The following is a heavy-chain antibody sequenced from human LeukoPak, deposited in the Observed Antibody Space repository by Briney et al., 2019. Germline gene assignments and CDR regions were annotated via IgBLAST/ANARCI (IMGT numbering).Heavy chain of an antibody. CDR3: AKLGDILTGYPYFFDY. CDR2: IKQDGSEK. Sequence: PGGSLRLSCAASGFTFSSYWMSWVRQAPGKGLEWVANIKQDGSEKYYVDSVKGQSTISRDNGKNSLYLQLNSLRAEDTAVYYCAKLGDILTGYPYFFDYWGQGTLVTVSS. J-gene: IGHJ4*02. CDR1: GFTFSSYW. D-gene: IGHD3-9*01. V-gene: IGHV3-7*01.